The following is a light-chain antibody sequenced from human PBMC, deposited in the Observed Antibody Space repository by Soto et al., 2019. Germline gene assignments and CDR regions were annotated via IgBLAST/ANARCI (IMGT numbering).Light chain of an antibody. CDR1: QSLSSN. CDR2: GVS. J-gene: IGKJ5*01. Sequence: EIVMTQSPATLSVSPGERATLSCRASQSLSSNLAWYQQKPGQAPRLLIYGVSTRATGIPARFSGSGSGTEFTLTISSLQSEDFAVYYCQQHNNWPLTFGQGTRVE. V-gene: IGKV3D-15*01. CDR3: QQHNNWPLT.